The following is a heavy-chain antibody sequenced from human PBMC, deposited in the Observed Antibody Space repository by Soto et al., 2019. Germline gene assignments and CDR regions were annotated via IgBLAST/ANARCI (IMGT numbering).Heavy chain of an antibody. CDR1: GDSISTYY. Sequence: PWESLSLTCTVYGDSISTYYWSWIRQAPGKGLQWIGYTFYSGGTAYNPSLKSRVTMSLDMSKKQISLNLSSVTTADTATYFCARLQLVHKVIDYWGQGTLVTVSS. V-gene: IGHV4-59*01. CDR3: ARLQLVHKVIDY. J-gene: IGHJ4*02. CDR2: TFYSGGT. D-gene: IGHD1-1*01.